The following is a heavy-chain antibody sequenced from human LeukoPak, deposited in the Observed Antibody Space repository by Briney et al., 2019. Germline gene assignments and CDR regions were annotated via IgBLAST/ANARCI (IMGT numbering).Heavy chain of an antibody. J-gene: IGHJ6*03. CDR2: IIPIFGTA. CDR1: GGTFSSYA. CDR3: ASGSHQGIQKVVAATYYYYYMDV. Sequence: SVKVSCKASGGTFSSYAISWVRQAPGQGLEWMGGIIPIFGTANYAQKFQGRVTITADKSTSTAYMELSSLRSEDTAVYYCASGSHQGIQKVVAATYYYYYMDVWGRGATVTVSS. D-gene: IGHD2-15*01. V-gene: IGHV1-69*06.